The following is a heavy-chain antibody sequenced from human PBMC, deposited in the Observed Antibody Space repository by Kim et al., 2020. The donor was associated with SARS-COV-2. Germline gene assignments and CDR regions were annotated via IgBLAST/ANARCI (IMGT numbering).Heavy chain of an antibody. Sequence: ASVKVSCKASGYTFTSYDINWVRQAPGQGLEWMGWMNPISGTTGYAQKFQDRVTMTGNSSISTAYMDLTSLGSDDTAVYYCVDAYSYSYHVYWGHGTLVIVSS. D-gene: IGHD3-16*02. CDR1: GYTFTSYD. V-gene: IGHV1-8*01. CDR3: VDAYSYSYHVY. J-gene: IGHJ4*01. CDR2: MNPISGTT.